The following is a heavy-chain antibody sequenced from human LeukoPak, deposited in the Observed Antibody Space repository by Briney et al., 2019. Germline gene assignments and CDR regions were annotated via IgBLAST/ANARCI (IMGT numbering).Heavy chain of an antibody. D-gene: IGHD3-3*01. J-gene: IGHJ6*04. Sequence: ASVKVSCKASGYTFTGYYMHWVRQAPGQGLEWMGWINPNSGGTNYAQKFQGRVTMTRDTSISTAYMELSRLRSDDTAVYYCARDRYDFWSGYNPVGVWGKGTTVTVSS. CDR2: INPNSGGT. V-gene: IGHV1-2*02. CDR1: GYTFTGYY. CDR3: ARDRYDFWSGYNPVGV.